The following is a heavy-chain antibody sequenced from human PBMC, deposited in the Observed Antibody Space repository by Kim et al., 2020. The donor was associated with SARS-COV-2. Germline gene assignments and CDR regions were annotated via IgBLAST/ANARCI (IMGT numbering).Heavy chain of an antibody. CDR2: IYYSGST. J-gene: IGHJ2*01. Sequence: SETLSLTCTVSGGSISSYYWSWIRQPPGKGLEWIGYIYYSGSTNYNPSLKSRVTISVDTSKNQFSLKLSSVTAADTAVYYCARDLREQQLSGWYFDLWGRGTLVTVSS. V-gene: IGHV4-59*01. CDR3: ARDLREQQLSGWYFDL. CDR1: GGSISSYY. D-gene: IGHD6-13*01.